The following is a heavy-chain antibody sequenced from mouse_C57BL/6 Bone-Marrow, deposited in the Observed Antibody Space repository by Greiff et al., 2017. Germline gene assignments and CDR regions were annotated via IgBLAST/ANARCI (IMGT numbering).Heavy chain of an antibody. CDR2: IFPRSGNT. J-gene: IGHJ2*01. D-gene: IGHD1-1*01. V-gene: IGHV1-81*01. CDR1: GYTFTSYG. CDR3: ARGPHYYDGSSYFDY. Sequence: VQLQQSGADLAQPGASLNLSCAASGYTFTSYGMSWVQQRTGQGLEWIGEIFPRSGNTYYNDKFKGKATLTADKSYSTAYMELRSLTSEDSAVYFCARGPHYYDGSSYFDYWGQGTTLTVSS.